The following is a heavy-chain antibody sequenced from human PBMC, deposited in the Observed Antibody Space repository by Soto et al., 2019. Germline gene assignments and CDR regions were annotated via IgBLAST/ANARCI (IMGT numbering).Heavy chain of an antibody. V-gene: IGHV3-30*18. CDR1: GFTFSSYG. J-gene: IGHJ4*02. CDR2: ISYDGSNK. CDR3: AKNRRLVPSGIDY. Sequence: QVQLVESGGGVVQPGRSLRLSCAASGFTFSSYGMHWVRQAPGKGLEWVAVISYDGSNKYYADSVKGRFTISRDNSKNTLYLQMNSLRAEDTAVYYCAKNRRLVPSGIDYWGQGTLVTVSS. D-gene: IGHD3-10*01.